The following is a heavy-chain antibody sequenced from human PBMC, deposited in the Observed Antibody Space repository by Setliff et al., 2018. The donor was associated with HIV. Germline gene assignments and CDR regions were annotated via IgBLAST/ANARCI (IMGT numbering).Heavy chain of an antibody. Sequence: GESLKISCKGSGYSFTSHWIGWVRQMPGKGLEWMGIIYPGDSDTRCSPSSQGQVTISADKSFSTADLQWSSLKASDTAMYYCARGGVVGGTPFGPNAPPYFDYWGQGTLVTVSS. CDR3: ARGGVVGGTPFGPNAPPYFDY. D-gene: IGHD2-15*01. J-gene: IGHJ4*02. CDR1: GYSFTSHW. V-gene: IGHV5-51*01. CDR2: IYPGDSDT.